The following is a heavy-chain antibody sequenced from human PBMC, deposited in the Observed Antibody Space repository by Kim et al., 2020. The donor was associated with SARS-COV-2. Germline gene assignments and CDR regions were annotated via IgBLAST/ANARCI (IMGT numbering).Heavy chain of an antibody. Sequence: YADSGKGRFTISRDNSQNTLYLQMNSLRAEDTAVYYCAGTYYDFWSGRDYWGQGTLVTVSS. V-gene: IGHV3-66*01. D-gene: IGHD3-3*01. CDR3: AGTYYDFWSGRDY. J-gene: IGHJ4*02.